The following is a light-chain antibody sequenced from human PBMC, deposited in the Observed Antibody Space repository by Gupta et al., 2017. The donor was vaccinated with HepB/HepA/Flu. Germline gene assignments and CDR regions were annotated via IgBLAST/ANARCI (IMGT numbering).Light chain of an antibody. J-gene: IGLJ1*01. Sequence: QSALTQPASVSGSPGQSIPIPCTGTSSDVGLSHYVSWYQPRPGKAPKLMINYVTNRPSGFACRFSGSKSGNTYSLTISGLQAEDEADYYFSSYTSSSTYVFGTGTKVTVL. CDR3: SSYTSSSTYV. CDR1: SSDVGLSHY. CDR2: YVT. V-gene: IGLV2-14*01.